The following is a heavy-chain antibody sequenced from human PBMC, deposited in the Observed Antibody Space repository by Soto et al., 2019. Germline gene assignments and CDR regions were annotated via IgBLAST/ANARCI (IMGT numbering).Heavy chain of an antibody. J-gene: IGHJ4*02. D-gene: IGHD2-2*01. CDR1: GYTFTGHY. V-gene: IGHV1-2*02. CDR2: INPNSGGT. CDR3: ARVGHCSSTTSCSPFDY. Sequence: ASVKVSCKASGYTFTGHYIHWVRQAPGQGLEWMGWINPNSGGTYYAQKFQGRVTMTRDTSISTAYMELSRLRSDDTAVYYCARVGHCSSTTSCSPFDYWGQENLVTVSS.